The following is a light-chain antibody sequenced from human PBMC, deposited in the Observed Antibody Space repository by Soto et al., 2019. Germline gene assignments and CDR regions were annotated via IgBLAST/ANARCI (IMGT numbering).Light chain of an antibody. CDR2: EVS. CDR1: SSDVGGYNY. J-gene: IGLJ1*01. Sequence: QSALTQPASVSGSPGQSITISCTGTSSDVGGYNYVSWYQQHPGKAPKLMIYEVSNRPSGVSNRFSGSKSGNTASLTISGLQAEDEAEYYCSSYTISSPYVFGTGTKLTVL. V-gene: IGLV2-14*01. CDR3: SSYTISSPYV.